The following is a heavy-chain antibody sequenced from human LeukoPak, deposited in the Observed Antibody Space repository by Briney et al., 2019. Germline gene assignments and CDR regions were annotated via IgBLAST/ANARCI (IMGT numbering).Heavy chain of an antibody. CDR1: GFTFSYYG. V-gene: IGHV3-30*18. J-gene: IGHJ6*02. CDR3: AKDGVPGNGMDV. D-gene: IGHD2-2*01. Sequence: GGSLRLSCVVSGFTFSYYGMHWVRQAPGKGLECVAVISHDGSETYYGDSVKGRFTISRDNSKKTLHLQMDSLRAEDTAVYYCAKDGVPGNGMDVWGQGTTVTVSS. CDR2: ISHDGSET.